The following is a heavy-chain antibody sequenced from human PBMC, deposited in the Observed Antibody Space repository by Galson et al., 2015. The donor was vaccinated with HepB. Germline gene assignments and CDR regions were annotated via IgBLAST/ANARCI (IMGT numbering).Heavy chain of an antibody. Sequence: PALVTPTQTLTLTCSFSGFSLQNSGVGVGVGWFRQTPGRAPEWLALIYWDDDKRYSPSLKSRLMITTDSSKNQVVLTMAAMAPLDTATYYCAHRRGRGLFDSWVQGTLVTVSS. CDR1: GFSLQNSGVGVG. D-gene: IGHD2-15*01. J-gene: IGHJ4*02. CDR2: IYWDDDK. V-gene: IGHV2-5*02. CDR3: AHRRGRGLFDS.